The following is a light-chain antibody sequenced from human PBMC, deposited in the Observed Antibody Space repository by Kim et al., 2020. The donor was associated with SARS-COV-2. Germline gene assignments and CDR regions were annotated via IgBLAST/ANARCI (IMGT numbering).Light chain of an antibody. CDR1: QGIGNY. V-gene: IGKV1-27*01. CDR2: GAS. J-gene: IGKJ2*01. Sequence: DIQMTQSASALSAAVGDRVTITCRASQGIGNYLACYQQKPGKVPQFLIYGASTLQSAVPSRFSGSGSGTDFTLTISSLQTEDVAAYFCQKYYSAPETFGQGTKLEI. CDR3: QKYYSAPET.